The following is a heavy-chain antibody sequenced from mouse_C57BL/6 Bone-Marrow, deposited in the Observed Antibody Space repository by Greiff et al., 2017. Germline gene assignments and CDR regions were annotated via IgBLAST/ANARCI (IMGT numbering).Heavy chain of an antibody. D-gene: IGHD1-1*01. Sequence: VQLQQSGAELVRPGTSVKVSCTASGYAFTNYLIEWVKQRPGQGLEWIGVIITGSGGPNYKSTFKGRATLTADKTSSTAYMQLSSLTAEDSTVYCGARFYGSSYDAMDYWGQGTSVTVSS. CDR2: IITGSGGP. CDR1: GYAFTNYL. CDR3: ARFYGSSYDAMDY. V-gene: IGHV1-54*01. J-gene: IGHJ4*01.